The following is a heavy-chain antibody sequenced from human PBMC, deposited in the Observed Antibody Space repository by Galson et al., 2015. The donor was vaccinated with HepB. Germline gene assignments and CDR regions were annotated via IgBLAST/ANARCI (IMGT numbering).Heavy chain of an antibody. CDR3: AGEKWEGPAVKGDYYYYGMDV. CDR1: GGTFSSYA. D-gene: IGHD1-26*01. V-gene: IGHV1-69*13. Sequence: SVKVSCKASGGTFSSYAISWVRQAPGQGLEWMGGIIPIFGTANYAQKFQGRVTITADESTSTAYMELSSLRSEDTAVYYCAGEKWEGPAVKGDYYYYGMDVWGQGTTVTVSS. J-gene: IGHJ6*02. CDR2: IIPIFGTA.